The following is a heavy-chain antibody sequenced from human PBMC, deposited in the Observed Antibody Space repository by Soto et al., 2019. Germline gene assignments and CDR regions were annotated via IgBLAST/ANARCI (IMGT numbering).Heavy chain of an antibody. CDR3: AGYCSSTSCYASY. D-gene: IGHD2-2*01. V-gene: IGHV4-34*01. Sequence: QVQLQQWGAGLLKPSETLSLTCAVYGGSFSGYYWSWIRQPPGKGLEWIGEINHSGSTNYNPSLKSRDTISVDTSKNQFSLKLSSVTAADTAVYYCAGYCSSTSCYASYWGQGTLVTVSS. CDR1: GGSFSGYY. CDR2: INHSGST. J-gene: IGHJ4*02.